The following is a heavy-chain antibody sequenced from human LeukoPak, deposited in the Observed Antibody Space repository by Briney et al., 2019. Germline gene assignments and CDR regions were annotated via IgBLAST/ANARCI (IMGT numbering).Heavy chain of an antibody. CDR2: ISWNSGVK. D-gene: IGHD3-3*01. CDR3: AKDNEGGTYFFDYMDV. Sequence: GRSLRLSCAASGFAFGDYAMHWVRQGPGKGLEWVSSISWNSGVKGYADSVKGRFTISRDNAKKSLYLVMNSLRTEDTAVYYCAKDNEGGTYFFDYMDVWGKGTTVTVSS. CDR1: GFAFGDYA. J-gene: IGHJ6*03. V-gene: IGHV3-9*01.